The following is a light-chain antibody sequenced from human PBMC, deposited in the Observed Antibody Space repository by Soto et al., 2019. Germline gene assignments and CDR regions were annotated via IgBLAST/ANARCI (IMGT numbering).Light chain of an antibody. CDR3: QQSLTIPYT. CDR1: QTISTH. J-gene: IGKJ2*01. CDR2: AAS. V-gene: IGKV1-39*01. Sequence: DIQMTQSPSSLSASVRDRVTITCRASQTISTHLNWYQQKPGKAPKLLIYAASTLQSGVPSRFSGSRSGTDVPLPINSLQPEDFATYYSQQSLTIPYTFGQGTKLDIK.